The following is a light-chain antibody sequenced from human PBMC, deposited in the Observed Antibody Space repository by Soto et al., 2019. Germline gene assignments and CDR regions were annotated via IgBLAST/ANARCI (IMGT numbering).Light chain of an antibody. V-gene: IGKV3-20*01. CDR2: GAS. CDR1: QSVSSTY. Sequence: VLTQSPGTLSLSPGERATLSCRASQSVSSTYLAWYQQKPGQAPRLLIYGASSRATGIPDKFSGSGSGTDFTLTISRLEPEDFAVYYCQQFGSSPRTFGQGTKVDIK. CDR3: QQFGSSPRT. J-gene: IGKJ1*01.